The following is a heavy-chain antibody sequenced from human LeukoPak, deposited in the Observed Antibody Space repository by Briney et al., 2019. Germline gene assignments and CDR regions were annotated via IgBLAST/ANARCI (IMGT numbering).Heavy chain of an antibody. J-gene: IGHJ4*02. Sequence: PSQTLSLTCAISGDSVSSNSAAWNRIRQSPSRGLEWLGRTYYRSKWKNDYAESLKSRITINPDTSKNQFSLLLNSVTPEDTAVYYCASGGYSIKLNWGEGTLVTVSS. CDR2: TYYRSKWKN. CDR3: ASGGYSIKLN. D-gene: IGHD6-13*01. CDR1: GDSVSSNSAA. V-gene: IGHV6-1*01.